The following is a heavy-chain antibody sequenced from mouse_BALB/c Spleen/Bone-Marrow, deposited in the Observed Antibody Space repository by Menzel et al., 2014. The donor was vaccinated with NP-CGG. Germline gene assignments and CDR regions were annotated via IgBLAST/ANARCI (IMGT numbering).Heavy chain of an antibody. D-gene: IGHD1-1*01. CDR3: ARKHYYSRFAH. V-gene: IGHV5-17*02. CDR2: ISSGSSTI. CDR1: GFTFSSFG. Sequence: VQLQQSGGGLVQPGGSRKLSCAASGFTFSSFGMHWVRQAPEKGLEWVAYISSGSSTIYYADTVKGRFTISRDNPKNTLFLQMTSLRSEDTAMYYCARKHYYSRFAHWRQGTLVTVSA. J-gene: IGHJ3*01.